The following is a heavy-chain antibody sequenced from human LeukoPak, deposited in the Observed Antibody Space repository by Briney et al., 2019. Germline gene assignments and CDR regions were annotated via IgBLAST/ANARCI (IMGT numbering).Heavy chain of an antibody. V-gene: IGHV3-20*04. Sequence: PGGSLRLSCAASGFTFDDYGMSWVRQAPGKGLEWVSGINWNGGSTGYADSVKGRFTISRDSAKNSLYLQMNSLRAEDTALYYCARGSTYYYDSSGYYFIDYWGQGTLVTVSS. CDR1: GFTFDDYG. J-gene: IGHJ4*02. CDR3: ARGSTYYYDSSGYYFIDY. D-gene: IGHD3-22*01. CDR2: INWNGGST.